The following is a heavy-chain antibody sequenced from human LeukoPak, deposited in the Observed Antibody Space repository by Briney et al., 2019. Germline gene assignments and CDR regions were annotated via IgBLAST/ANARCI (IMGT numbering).Heavy chain of an antibody. CDR2: IFYSGST. CDR3: ARDIGVAEVGRIDYYYYYGMDV. J-gene: IGHJ6*02. D-gene: IGHD6-13*01. V-gene: IGHV4-61*01. CDR1: GGSVSSGSYY. Sequence: PSETLSLTCTVSGGSVSSGSYYWSWIRQPPGKGLEWIGYIFYSGSTNCNPSLKSRVTISVDTSNNRFSLKLTSVTAADTAVCYCARDIGVAEVGRIDYYYYYGMDVWGQGTTVTVSS.